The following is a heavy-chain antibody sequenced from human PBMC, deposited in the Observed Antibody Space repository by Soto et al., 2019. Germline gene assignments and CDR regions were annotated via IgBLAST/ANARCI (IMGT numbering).Heavy chain of an antibody. J-gene: IGHJ3*02. D-gene: IGHD6-25*01. CDR2: IIHIFGTA. CDR3: ARRSASRIPAGSWDI. V-gene: IGHV1-69*13. CDR1: RGTFSSKA. Sequence: SLKVSWKARRGTFSSKALSWLRHAPGKGLEWMGGIIHIFGTANYAQKFQGRVTITADEATSTAYMELSSLRSEDTAVYYCARRSASRIPAGSWDIWGQGTMVTV.